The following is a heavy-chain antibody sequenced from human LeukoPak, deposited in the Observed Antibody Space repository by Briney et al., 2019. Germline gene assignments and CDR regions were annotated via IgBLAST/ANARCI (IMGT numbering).Heavy chain of an antibody. CDR2: ISSSSSAI. CDR3: ARSSYSSSWYVDY. J-gene: IGHJ4*02. V-gene: IGHV3-48*02. D-gene: IGHD6-13*01. Sequence: PGGSLGLSCAASGFTFSSYSMNWVRQAPGKGLEWVSYISSSSSAIYYADSVKGRFTISRDNAKNSLYLQMNTLRDEDTAVYYCARSSYSSSWYVDYWGQGTLVTVSS. CDR1: GFTFSSYS.